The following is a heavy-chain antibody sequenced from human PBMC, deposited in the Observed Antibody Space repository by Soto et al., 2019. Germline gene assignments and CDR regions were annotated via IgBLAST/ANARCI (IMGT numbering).Heavy chain of an antibody. V-gene: IGHV1-8*01. Sequence: QVQLVQSGAELKKPGASVKVSCKASGYTFSNYDMNWVLQATGQGPEWIGWLNPNTGDTGDAQKFQGRVTLTTDISTTTAYMELTSLRSEDTAIYYCAKVSRKGSAIDFDYWGQGTLITVSS. CDR3: AKVSRKGSAIDFDY. CDR1: GYTFSNYD. D-gene: IGHD3-10*01. CDR2: LNPNTGDT. J-gene: IGHJ4*02.